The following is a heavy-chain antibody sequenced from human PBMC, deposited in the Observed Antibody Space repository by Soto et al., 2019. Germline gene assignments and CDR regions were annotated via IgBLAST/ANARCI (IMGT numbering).Heavy chain of an antibody. CDR2: ISNSGAGT. J-gene: IGHJ3*01. CDR1: GFTFRNYA. CDR3: AKDRMIVDPLGFDS. D-gene: IGHD3-22*01. V-gene: IGHV3-23*04. Sequence: EVQLVESGGRVAQPGGSLRLSCAASGFTFRNYAMSWVRQAPGKGLEWVAGISNSGAGTYYADSVKGRFTISRDNSRNVLSLQMKSLRAEDTAVYYCAKDRMIVDPLGFDSWGQGTLVTVSA.